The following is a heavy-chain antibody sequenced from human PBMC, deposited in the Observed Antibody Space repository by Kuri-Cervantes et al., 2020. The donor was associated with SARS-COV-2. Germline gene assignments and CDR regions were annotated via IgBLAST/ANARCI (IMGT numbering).Heavy chain of an antibody. CDR1: GYTFTSYA. D-gene: IGHD2-15*01. V-gene: IGHV1-3*01. CDR3: ARERRDIVVVVAANGAFDI. J-gene: IGHJ3*02. Sequence: ASVKVSCKASGYTFTSYAMHWVRQAPGQRLEWMGWINAGNGHTKYSQKFQGRVTITRDTSTSTAYMELSSLRSEDTAVYYCARERRDIVVVVAANGAFDIWGQGTMVTVSS. CDR2: INAGNGHT.